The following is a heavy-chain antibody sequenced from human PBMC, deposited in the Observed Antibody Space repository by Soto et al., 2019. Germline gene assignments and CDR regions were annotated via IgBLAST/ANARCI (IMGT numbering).Heavy chain of an antibody. V-gene: IGHV4-30-4*01. D-gene: IGHD3-16*02. CDR3: ARGLGGNYDYVWGNYRYIPYFDS. CDR2: IHYSGTT. Sequence: PSETLSLTCTVSGGSIISGEYYWTWIRQPPGKGLEWIGYIHYSGTTYYNPSLNGRVIISVDTSKNQFSLKLSSVTAADTAVYYCARGLGGNYDYVWGNYRYIPYFDSWGQGALVTVSS. J-gene: IGHJ4*02. CDR1: GGSIISGEYY.